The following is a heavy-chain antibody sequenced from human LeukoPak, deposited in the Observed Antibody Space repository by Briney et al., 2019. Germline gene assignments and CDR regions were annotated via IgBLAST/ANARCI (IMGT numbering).Heavy chain of an antibody. D-gene: IGHD3-22*01. CDR2: IRSKNYGGAI. Sequence: SVRRACRASGFTCGDFAIRWFGQASGQGLEGVGCIRSKNYGGAIEYAASVKDRFTISRDDSKSIAYLQMDSLQTEDTAVYFCTRIPIRTVTWVVVIWGPDALDVWGHGTRVTVSS. V-gene: IGHV3-49*03. CDR1: GFTCGDFA. CDR3: TRIPIRTVTWVVVIWGPDALDV. J-gene: IGHJ3*01.